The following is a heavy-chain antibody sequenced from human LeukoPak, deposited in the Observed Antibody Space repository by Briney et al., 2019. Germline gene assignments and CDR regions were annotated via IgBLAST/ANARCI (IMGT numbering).Heavy chain of an antibody. V-gene: IGHV1-69*13. Sequence: ASVKVSCKASGGTFSSYAISWVRQAPGQGLEWMGGIIPIFGTANHAQKSQGRVTITADESTSTAYMELSSLRSEDTAVYYCARSAVEMATISHFDYWGQGTLVTVSS. CDR3: ARSAVEMATISHFDY. D-gene: IGHD5-24*01. CDR1: GGTFSSYA. J-gene: IGHJ4*02. CDR2: IIPIFGTA.